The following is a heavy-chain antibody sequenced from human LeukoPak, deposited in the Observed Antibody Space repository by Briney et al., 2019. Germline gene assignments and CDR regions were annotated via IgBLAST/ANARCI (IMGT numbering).Heavy chain of an antibody. Sequence: ASVNVSCKASGFTFTNYGLTWVRRAPGQGLEWMGWIRAYNGNTNYAQKLQGRVTMTTDTSTSTAYMELTSLRSDDTAVYYCARSVGSERDFDYWGQGTLVSVSS. V-gene: IGHV1-18*01. CDR3: ARSVGSERDFDY. D-gene: IGHD1-26*01. J-gene: IGHJ4*02. CDR1: GFTFTNYG. CDR2: IRAYNGNT.